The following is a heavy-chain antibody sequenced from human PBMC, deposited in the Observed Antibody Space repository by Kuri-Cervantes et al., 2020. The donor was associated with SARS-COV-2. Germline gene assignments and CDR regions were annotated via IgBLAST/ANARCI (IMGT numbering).Heavy chain of an antibody. CDR2: IYHSGST. V-gene: IGHV4-38-2*02. Sequence: SETLSLTCTVSGYPISSGYYWGWIRQPPGKGLEWIGSIYHSGSTYYNPSLKSRVTISVDTSKNQFSLKLSSVTAADTAVYYCATLDDYGDYGGVYFDYWGQGTLVTVSS. CDR1: GYPISSGYY. CDR3: ATLDDYGDYGGVYFDY. D-gene: IGHD4-17*01. J-gene: IGHJ4*02.